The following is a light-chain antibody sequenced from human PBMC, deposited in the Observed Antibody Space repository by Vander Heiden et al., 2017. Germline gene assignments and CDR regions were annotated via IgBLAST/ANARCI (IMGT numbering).Light chain of an antibody. J-gene: IGLJ3*02. Sequence: QPVLTQPPPVSGAPGQRVTISPTGSISNIWTGPDVHRYQQLPGTAPKHLIVDNTNRPSGVPEQFSGSKFDTSASLAIAGLQADDEANYYCQSYNSSLSASVFGGGTKVTVL. CDR1: ISNIWTGPD. CDR3: QSYNSSLSASV. V-gene: IGLV1-40*01. CDR2: DNT.